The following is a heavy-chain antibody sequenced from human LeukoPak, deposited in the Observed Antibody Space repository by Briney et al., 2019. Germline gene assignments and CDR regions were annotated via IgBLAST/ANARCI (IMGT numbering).Heavy chain of an antibody. Sequence: GGSLRLSCAASGFTFSRYEMNWVRQAPGKGLEWVSYISSSGTTIYYADSVKGRFTISRDNAKNSLYLQMNSLRAEDTAVYYCARDPGSGYEEHFDYWAQGTLVTVSS. CDR3: ARDPGSGYEEHFDY. V-gene: IGHV3-48*03. CDR2: ISSSGTTI. CDR1: GFTFSRYE. D-gene: IGHD5-12*01. J-gene: IGHJ4*02.